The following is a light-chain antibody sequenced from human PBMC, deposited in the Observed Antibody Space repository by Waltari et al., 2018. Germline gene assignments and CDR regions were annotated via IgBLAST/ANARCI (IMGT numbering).Light chain of an antibody. CDR3: AAWDDSLSGWL. J-gene: IGLJ3*02. CDR1: SFNIGNNY. V-gene: IGLV1-47*01. CDR2: GNK. Sequence: QSVLTQPPSASGTPGQRVTISCSGSSFNIGNNYVYWYQQFPGTAPKLLIYGNKPRPSGVPDRFSDSKSGTSASLAISGLRSDDEADYFCAAWDDSLSGWLFGGGTKLTVL.